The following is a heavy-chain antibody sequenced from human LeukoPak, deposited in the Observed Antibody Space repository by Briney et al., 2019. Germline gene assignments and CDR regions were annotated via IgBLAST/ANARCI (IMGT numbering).Heavy chain of an antibody. CDR3: ARAGGHYGTYYYYYYMDV. Sequence: SERLSLTCAVYGGSFSGYYWSWIRQPPGKGLEWIGSIYYSGSTYYNPSLKSRVTISVDTSKNQFSLKLSSVTAADTAVYYCARAGGHYGTYYYYYYMDVWGKGTTVTVSS. CDR2: IYYSGST. CDR1: GGSFSGYY. J-gene: IGHJ6*03. D-gene: IGHD3-10*01. V-gene: IGHV4-34*01.